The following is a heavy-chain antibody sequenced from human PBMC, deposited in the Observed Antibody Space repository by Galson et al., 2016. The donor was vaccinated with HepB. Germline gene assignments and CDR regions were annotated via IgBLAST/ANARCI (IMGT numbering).Heavy chain of an antibody. Sequence: SVKVSCKASGYSFTSYSLSWVRQAPGQGLEWMGWISPYNGNTNYPQKLQGRVTMTTDTPTSTAYMELRSLRSDDTAVYYCARRDYGSNSEYDYWGQGTLVTVSS. CDR3: ARRDYGSNSEYDY. CDR1: GYSFTSYS. CDR2: ISPYNGNT. V-gene: IGHV1-18*04. J-gene: IGHJ4*02. D-gene: IGHD4-23*01.